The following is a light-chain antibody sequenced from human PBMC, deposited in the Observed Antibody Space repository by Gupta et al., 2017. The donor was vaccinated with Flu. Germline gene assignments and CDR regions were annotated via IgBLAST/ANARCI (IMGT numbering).Light chain of an antibody. Sequence: DIQITQSPSYLSASVGDRVTITCRASQTIGSYLNWYQHKPGKAPQLLIYAASSLQGGVPSRFSGSGSGTEFSLTINSLQLEDFATYYCQQTFSNLWTFGQGTTVESK. V-gene: IGKV1-39*01. CDR1: QTIGSY. J-gene: IGKJ1*01. CDR3: QQTFSNLWT. CDR2: AAS.